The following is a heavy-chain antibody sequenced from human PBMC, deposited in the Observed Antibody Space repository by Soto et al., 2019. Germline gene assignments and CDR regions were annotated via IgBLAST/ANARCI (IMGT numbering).Heavy chain of an antibody. V-gene: IGHV4-4*02. CDR3: ARDGYGDLQSFDY. Sequence: SETLSLTCAVSSGSISSSNWWSWVRQPPGKGLEWIGEIYHSGSTNYNPSLKSRVTISVDKSKNQFSLKLSSVTAADTAVYYCARDGYGDLQSFDYWGQGTLVTVSS. D-gene: IGHD4-17*01. CDR1: SGSISSSNW. J-gene: IGHJ4*02. CDR2: IYHSGST.